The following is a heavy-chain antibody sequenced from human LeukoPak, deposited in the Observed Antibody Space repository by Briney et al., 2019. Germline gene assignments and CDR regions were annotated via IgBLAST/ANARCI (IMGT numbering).Heavy chain of an antibody. D-gene: IGHD1-26*01. CDR1: GFTFSSYE. V-gene: IGHV3-48*03. CDR3: ARDSRKEQKSPY. J-gene: IGHJ4*02. Sequence: GGSLRLSCAASGFTFSSYEMNWVRQAPGKGLEGGSYISSSGSTIYYADSVKGRFTISRDNAHNSLYLQMNSLRAEDTAVYYCARDSRKEQKSPYWGQGALVTVSS. CDR2: ISSSGSTI.